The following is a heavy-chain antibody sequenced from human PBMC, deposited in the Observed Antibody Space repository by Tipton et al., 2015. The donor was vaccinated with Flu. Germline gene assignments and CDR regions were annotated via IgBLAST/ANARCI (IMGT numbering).Heavy chain of an antibody. V-gene: IGHV5-51*01. CDR1: GYSFTSYW. J-gene: IGHJ4*02. Sequence: QLVQSGAEVKKPGESLKISCKGSGYSFTSYWIGWARQMPGKGLEWMGIIYPGDSDTRYSPSFQGQVTISADKSISTAYLQWSSLKASDTAMYYCVRQPYLGDYGGYFDYWGQGTLVTVSS. CDR3: VRQPYLGDYGGYFDY. CDR2: IYPGDSDT. D-gene: IGHD4-17*01.